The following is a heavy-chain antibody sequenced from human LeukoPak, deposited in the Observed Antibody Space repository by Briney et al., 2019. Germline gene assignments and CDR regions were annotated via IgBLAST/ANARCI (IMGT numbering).Heavy chain of an antibody. D-gene: IGHD3-10*01. J-gene: IGHJ5*02. CDR2: INHSGST. V-gene: IGHV4-34*01. Sequence: SETLSLTCAVYGGSFSGYYWSWIRQPPGKGLEWIGEINHSGSTNYNPSLKSRVTISVDTSKYQFSLKLSSVTAADTAVYYCARGRITMVRGVIISRWFDPWGQGTLVTVSS. CDR3: ARGRITMVRGVIISRWFDP. CDR1: GGSFSGYY.